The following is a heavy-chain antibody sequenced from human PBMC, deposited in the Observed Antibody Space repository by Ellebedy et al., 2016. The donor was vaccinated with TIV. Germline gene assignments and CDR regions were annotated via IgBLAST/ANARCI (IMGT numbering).Heavy chain of an antibody. Sequence: GGSLRLSCAASGFTFSSYAMSWVRQAPGKGLEWASAISGSGGSTYYADSVKGRFTISRDNSKNTLYLQMNSLRAEDTAVYYCVRSIGMAGSFWGQGTMVTVSS. CDR1: GFTFSSYA. D-gene: IGHD6-19*01. CDR2: ISGSGGST. V-gene: IGHV3-23*01. J-gene: IGHJ4*02. CDR3: VRSIGMAGSF.